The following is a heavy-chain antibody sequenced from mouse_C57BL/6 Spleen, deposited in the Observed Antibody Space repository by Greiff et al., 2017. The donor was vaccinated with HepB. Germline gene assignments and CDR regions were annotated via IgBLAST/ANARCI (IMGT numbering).Heavy chain of an antibody. CDR2: IRSKSNNYAT. D-gene: IGHD1-1*01. Sequence: DVKLVESGGGLVQPKGSLKLSCAASGFSFNTYAMNWVRQAPGKGLEWVARIRSKSNNYATYYADSVKDRFTISRDDSESMLYLQMNNLKTEDTAMYYCVRGGSSYGYFDYWGQGTTLTVSS. CDR1: GFSFNTYA. CDR3: VRGGSSYGYFDY. V-gene: IGHV10-1*01. J-gene: IGHJ2*01.